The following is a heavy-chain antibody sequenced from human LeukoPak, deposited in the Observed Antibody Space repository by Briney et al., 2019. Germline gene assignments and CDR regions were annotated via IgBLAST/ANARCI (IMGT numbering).Heavy chain of an antibody. D-gene: IGHD6-19*01. V-gene: IGHV3-33*08. CDR2: IWYDGSNK. CDR3: ARDSGERAVATDAFDI. CDR1: GFTFSSYS. Sequence: PGGSLRLSCAASGFTFSSYSMNWVRQAPGKGLEWVAVIWYDGSNKYYADSVKGRFTISRDNSKNTLYLQMNSLRAEDTAVYYCARDSGERAVATDAFDIWGQGTMVTVSS. J-gene: IGHJ3*02.